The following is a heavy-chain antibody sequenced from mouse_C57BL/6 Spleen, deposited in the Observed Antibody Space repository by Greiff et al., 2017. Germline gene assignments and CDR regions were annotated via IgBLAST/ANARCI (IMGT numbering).Heavy chain of an antibody. D-gene: IGHD1-1*01. CDR1: GFTFSSYG. CDR2: ISSGGSYT. Sequence: EVKLVESGGDLVKPGGSLKLSCAASGFTFSSYGMSWVRQTPDKRLEWVATISSGGSYTYYPDSVKVRFTISRDNAKNTLYLQMSSLKSEDTAMYYCARQNDGSSSFEDWGQGTTLTVSS. V-gene: IGHV5-6*01. J-gene: IGHJ2*01. CDR3: ARQNDGSSSFED.